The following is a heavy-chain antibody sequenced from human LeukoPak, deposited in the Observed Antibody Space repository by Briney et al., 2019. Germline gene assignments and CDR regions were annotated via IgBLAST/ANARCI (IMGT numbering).Heavy chain of an antibody. Sequence: PSQTLSLTCTVSGGSISSGSYYWSWIRQPAGKGLEWIGRIYTSGSTNYNPSLKSRVTISVDTSKNQFSLKLSSVTAADTAVYYCARVGYSSSWTLGTFYYYMDVWGKGTTVTVSS. V-gene: IGHV4-61*02. CDR2: IYTSGST. J-gene: IGHJ6*03. D-gene: IGHD6-13*01. CDR1: GGSISSGSYY. CDR3: ARVGYSSSWTLGTFYYYMDV.